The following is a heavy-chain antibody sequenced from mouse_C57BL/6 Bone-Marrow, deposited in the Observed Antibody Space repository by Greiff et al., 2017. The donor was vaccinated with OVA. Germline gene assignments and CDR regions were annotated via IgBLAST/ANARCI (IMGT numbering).Heavy chain of an antibody. D-gene: IGHD2-9*01. Sequence: EVQGVESGPELVKPGASVKISCKASGYSFTDYNMNWVKQSNGKSLEWIGVINPNYGTTSYNQKFKGKATLTVDQSSSTAYMQLNSLTSEDSAVYYCAREGLSYYGYDDAMDYWGQGTSVTVSS. J-gene: IGHJ4*01. CDR3: AREGLSYYGYDDAMDY. CDR1: GYSFTDYN. V-gene: IGHV1-39*01. CDR2: INPNYGTT.